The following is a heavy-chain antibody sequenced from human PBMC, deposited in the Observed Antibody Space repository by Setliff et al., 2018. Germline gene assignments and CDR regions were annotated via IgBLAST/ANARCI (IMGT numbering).Heavy chain of an antibody. CDR1: GITFTSYA. CDR2: VSGSGDNA. J-gene: IGHJ4*02. Sequence: LRLSCVASGITFTSYAMSWVRQAPGKGLEWVSTVSGSGDNAYYTDSVKGRFTTSRDNSKNTLSLQMSSLRAEDTAIYFCAGQGPIFGTGLIPGFDQWGQGTMVTV. CDR3: AGQGPIFGTGLIPGFDQ. V-gene: IGHV3-23*01. D-gene: IGHD3-3*01.